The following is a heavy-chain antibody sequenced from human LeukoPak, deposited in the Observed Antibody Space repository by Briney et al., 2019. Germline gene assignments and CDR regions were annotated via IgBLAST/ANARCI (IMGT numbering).Heavy chain of an antibody. V-gene: IGHV4-59*01. CDR1: GGSISSYY. J-gene: IGHJ6*03. Sequence: SETLSLTCTVSGGSISSYYWSWIRQPPGKGLEWIGYIYYSGSTNYNPSLKSRVTISVDTSKNQFSLKLSSVTAADTAVYYCAREAYGDPGYYMDVWGEGTTVTVSS. CDR2: IYYSGST. D-gene: IGHD4-17*01. CDR3: AREAYGDPGYYMDV.